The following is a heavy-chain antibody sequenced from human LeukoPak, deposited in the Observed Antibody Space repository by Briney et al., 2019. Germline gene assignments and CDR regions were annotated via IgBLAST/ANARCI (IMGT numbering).Heavy chain of an antibody. CDR3: ARVSAMVRGKIDY. CDR2: IYYSGST. Sequence: SETLSLTCTVSGGSISSGDYYWSWICQPPGKGLEWIGYIYYSGSTYYNPSLKSRVTISVDTSKNQFSLKLSSVTAADTAVYYCARVSAMVRGKIDYWGQGTLVTVSS. J-gene: IGHJ4*02. D-gene: IGHD3-10*01. V-gene: IGHV4-30-4*08. CDR1: GGSISSGDYY.